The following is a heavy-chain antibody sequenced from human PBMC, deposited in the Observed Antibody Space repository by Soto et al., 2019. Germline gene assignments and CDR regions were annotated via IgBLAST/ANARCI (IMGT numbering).Heavy chain of an antibody. J-gene: IGHJ5*02. V-gene: IGHV4-4*02. CDR3: ARRKWVSRGWFDP. Sequence: QVQLQEAGPGLVKPSGTLSLTCAVSGASPSGTYWWTWVRQSPGKGLEWLGEANDSGGPNYHPSLKSRLTISLDKSKNPFSLNVNSVTAADTSVYYCARRKWVSRGWFDPWGQGTVVTVSS. CDR1: GASPSGTYW. D-gene: IGHD3-22*01. CDR2: ANDSGGP.